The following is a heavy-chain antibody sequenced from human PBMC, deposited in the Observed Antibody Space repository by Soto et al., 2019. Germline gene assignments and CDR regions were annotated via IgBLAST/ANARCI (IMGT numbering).Heavy chain of an antibody. J-gene: IGHJ6*03. CDR2: INPNSGGT. Sequence: GASVKVSSKASGYTVTVYYMHGVRQAPGQGLEWMGWINPNSGGTNYAQKFQGWVTMTRDTSISTAYMELSRLRSDDTAVYYCARKTGNVYVFCSGYNKTYYYYSRYGWGKGTALTFS. CDR3: ARKTGNVYVFCSGYNKTYYYYSRYG. D-gene: IGHD3-3*01. CDR1: GYTVTVYY. V-gene: IGHV1-2*04.